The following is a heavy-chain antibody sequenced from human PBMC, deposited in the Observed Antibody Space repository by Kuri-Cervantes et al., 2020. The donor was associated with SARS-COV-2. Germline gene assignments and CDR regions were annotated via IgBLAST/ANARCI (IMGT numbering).Heavy chain of an antibody. J-gene: IGHJ6*02. D-gene: IGHD2-15*01. V-gene: IGHV1-8*01. CDR2: MNPNSGNT. Sequence: ASVKVSCKASGYTFTSYDINWVRQPTGQGLEWMGWMNPNSGNTGYAQKFQGRVTMTRNTSIITAYMELSSLRSEDTALYYCARSDCSGGSCYIFNYYYYGMDVWGQGTTVTVS. CDR3: ARSDCSGGSCYIFNYYYYGMDV. CDR1: GYTFTSYD.